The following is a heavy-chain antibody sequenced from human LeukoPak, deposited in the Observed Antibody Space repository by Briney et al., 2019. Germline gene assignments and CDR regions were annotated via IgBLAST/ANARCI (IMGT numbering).Heavy chain of an antibody. Sequence: PGGSLRLSCAASGFTFSSYAMSWVRQAPGKGLEWVSAISGSGGSTYYADSVKGRFTISRDNAKNSLYLQMNSLTAEDTAVYYCAIGGHSSGWWGDYWGQGTLVTVSS. D-gene: IGHD6-19*01. CDR2: ISGSGGST. CDR1: GFTFSSYA. J-gene: IGHJ4*02. CDR3: AIGGHSSGWWGDY. V-gene: IGHV3-23*01.